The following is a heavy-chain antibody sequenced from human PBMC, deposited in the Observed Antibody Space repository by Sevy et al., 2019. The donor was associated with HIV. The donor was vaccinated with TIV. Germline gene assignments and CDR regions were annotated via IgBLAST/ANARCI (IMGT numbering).Heavy chain of an antibody. V-gene: IGHV3-21*01. CDR1: GFTFSSYS. D-gene: IGHD3-10*01. J-gene: IGHJ6*02. Sequence: GGSLRLSCAASGFTFSSYSMNWVRQAPGKWLEWVSSSSSSSNYIYYADSVKGRFTISRDKAKNSRYLQMNSLRAEDTAVYYGARDGAWITMVQGVFAYYHGMDVWGQGTTVTVSS. CDR2: SSSSSNYI. CDR3: ARDGAWITMVQGVFAYYHGMDV.